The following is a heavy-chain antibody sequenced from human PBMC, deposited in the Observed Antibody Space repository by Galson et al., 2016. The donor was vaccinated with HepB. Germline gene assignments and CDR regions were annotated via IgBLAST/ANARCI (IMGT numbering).Heavy chain of an antibody. D-gene: IGHD6-13*01. Sequence: LSLTCTVSGYSIGSGYYWGWIRQPPGKGLEWIAIIYHTGNTYYNPSLESRVTISVDTSKDQFSLKLNSVTAADTAMYYCARTRIHTSGWSWGHPTHFDYWGQGTLVTVSS. CDR2: IYHTGNT. V-gene: IGHV4-38-2*02. CDR1: GYSIGSGYY. CDR3: ARTRIHTSGWSWGHPTHFDY. J-gene: IGHJ4*02.